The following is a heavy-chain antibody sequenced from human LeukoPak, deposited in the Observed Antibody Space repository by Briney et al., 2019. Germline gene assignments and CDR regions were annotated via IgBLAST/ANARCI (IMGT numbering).Heavy chain of an antibody. Sequence: GGSLRLSCIASGFTVSIYWMSWVRQAPGKGLEWVANIKEDGSAKYYVDSMKGRFTISRDNAKNSLYLQINSLRAEDTAVYYCARDSPGYGGYSYWGEGTLVTVSS. CDR3: ARDSPGYGGYSY. D-gene: IGHD5-12*01. CDR1: GFTVSIYW. CDR2: IKEDGSAK. J-gene: IGHJ4*02. V-gene: IGHV3-7*04.